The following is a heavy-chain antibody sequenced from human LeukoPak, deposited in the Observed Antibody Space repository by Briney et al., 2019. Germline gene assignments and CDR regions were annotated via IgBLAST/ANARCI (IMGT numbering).Heavy chain of an antibody. D-gene: IGHD6-13*01. CDR3: ARDWQQLANYYYYGMDV. V-gene: IGHV3-30*04. CDR2: ISYDGSNK. CDR1: GFTFSSYA. J-gene: IGHJ6*02. Sequence: QTGGSLRLSCAASGFTFSSYAMHWVRQAPGKGLEWVAVISYDGSNKYYADSVKGRFTISRDNSKNTLYLQMNSLRAEDAAVYYCARDWQQLANYYYYGMDVWGQGTTVTVSS.